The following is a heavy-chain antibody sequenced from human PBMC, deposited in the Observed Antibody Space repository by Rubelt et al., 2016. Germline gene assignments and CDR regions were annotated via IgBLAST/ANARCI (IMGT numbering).Heavy chain of an antibody. Sequence: QVQLVQSGAEVKKPGASVKVSCKASGYTFTSYAMHWVRQAPGQRLEWMGWINAGNGNTTSSQTFQGRVTITRDTSASTAYMELSSLRSEDTAVYYCARGLGLGYSSSWFHWFDPWGQGTLVTVSS. J-gene: IGHJ5*02. D-gene: IGHD6-13*01. CDR3: ARGLGLGYSSSWFHWFDP. V-gene: IGHV1-3*01. CDR1: GYTFTSYA. CDR2: INAGNGNT.